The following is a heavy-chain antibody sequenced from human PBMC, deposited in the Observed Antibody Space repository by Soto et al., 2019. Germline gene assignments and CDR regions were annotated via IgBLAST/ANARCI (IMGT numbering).Heavy chain of an antibody. J-gene: IGHJ4*02. Sequence: SVKVSCKASGGTFSSYAISWVRQAPGQGLEWMGGIIPIFGTANYAQKFQGRVTITADESTGTAYMELSSLRSEDTAVYYFARGVYCGGDCYSFDYWGQGTLVTVSS. CDR2: IIPIFGTA. CDR3: ARGVYCGGDCYSFDY. V-gene: IGHV1-69*13. D-gene: IGHD2-21*01. CDR1: GGTFSSYA.